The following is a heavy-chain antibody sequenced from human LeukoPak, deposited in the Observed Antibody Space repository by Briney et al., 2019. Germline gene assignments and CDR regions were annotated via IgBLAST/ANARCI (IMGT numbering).Heavy chain of an antibody. V-gene: IGHV1-69*01. CDR2: IFPIFGTA. CDR1: GGTFSSYA. Sequence: SVKVSCKASGGTFSSYAISRVRQAPGQGLEWMGGIFPIFGTANYAQKFQGRVTITADESTSTAYMELSSLRSEDTAVYYCASAKAEVVPAAMGAFDIWGQGTMVTVSS. CDR3: ASAKAEVVPAAMGAFDI. D-gene: IGHD2-2*01. J-gene: IGHJ3*02.